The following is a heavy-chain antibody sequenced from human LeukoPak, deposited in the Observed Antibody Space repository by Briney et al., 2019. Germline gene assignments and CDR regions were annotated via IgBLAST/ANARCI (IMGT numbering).Heavy chain of an antibody. CDR2: ISSSSGTI. D-gene: IGHD1-1*01. CDR3: ARRGTGPFDY. J-gene: IGHJ4*02. CDR1: GFTFSSYA. V-gene: IGHV3-48*01. Sequence: GGSLRLSCAASGFTFSSYAMNWVRQAPGKGLEWVSYISSSSGTIYYVDSVKGRFTISRDNAKNSLYLQMNSLRAEDTAVYYCARRGTGPFDYLGQGTLVTVSS.